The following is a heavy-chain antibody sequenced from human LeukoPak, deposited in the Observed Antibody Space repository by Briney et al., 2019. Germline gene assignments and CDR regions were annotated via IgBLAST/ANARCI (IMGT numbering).Heavy chain of an antibody. J-gene: IGHJ3*02. Sequence: GRSLRLSCAASGFTFSSYWMSWVRQAPGKGLEWVANIKQDGSEKYYVDSVKGRFTISRDNAKNSLYLQMNSLRAEDTAVYYCARDPGRWSDAFDIWGQGTMVTVSS. CDR1: GFTFSSYW. V-gene: IGHV3-7*03. D-gene: IGHD6-13*01. CDR3: ARDPGRWSDAFDI. CDR2: IKQDGSEK.